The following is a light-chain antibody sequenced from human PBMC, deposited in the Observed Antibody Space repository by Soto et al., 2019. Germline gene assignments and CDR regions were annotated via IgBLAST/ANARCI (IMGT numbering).Light chain of an antibody. Sequence: EIVMTQSPATLSVSPGERATLSCRASQSVRSHLAWYQQKPGQPPRLLIYGASTRATGIPVRFSGSGSGTEFTLTISSLRSEDFAVYYCQQYNEWPLTFGGWTKVEIK. CDR3: QQYNEWPLT. CDR1: QSVRSH. J-gene: IGKJ4*01. V-gene: IGKV3-15*01. CDR2: GAS.